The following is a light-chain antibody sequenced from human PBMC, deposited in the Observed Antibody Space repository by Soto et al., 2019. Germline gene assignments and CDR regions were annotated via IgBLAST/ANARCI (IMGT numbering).Light chain of an antibody. Sequence: DIQMTQSPSTLSASVGDRVTITCRASQSVDIWLAWYQQKPGKAPKLLIYEASNLISGVPTRFSGSGSGAEFTRTVSSLHPDDLATYYCQQYKTLYTCGQGTRLDIK. CDR3: QQYKTLYT. CDR2: EAS. J-gene: IGKJ2*01. V-gene: IGKV1-5*03. CDR1: QSVDIW.